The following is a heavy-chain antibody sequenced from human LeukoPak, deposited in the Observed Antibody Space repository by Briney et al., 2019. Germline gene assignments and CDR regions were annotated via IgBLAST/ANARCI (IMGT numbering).Heavy chain of an antibody. V-gene: IGHV3-66*01. CDR1: GFTVSSNY. J-gene: IGHJ6*02. D-gene: IGHD5-24*01. CDR2: IYSGGST. CDR3: ARDRGRDGYNYYYYGMDV. Sequence: PGESLRLSCAASGFTVSSNYMSWVRQAPGKGLEWVSVIYSGGSTYYADSVKGRFTISRDNSKNTLYLQMNSLRAEDTAVYYCARDRGRDGYNYYYYGMDVWGQGTTVTVSS.